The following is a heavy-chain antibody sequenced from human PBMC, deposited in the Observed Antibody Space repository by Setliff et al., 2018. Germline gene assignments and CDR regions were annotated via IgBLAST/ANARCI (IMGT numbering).Heavy chain of an antibody. CDR2: IIPIFGTA. D-gene: IGHD3-16*01. CDR1: GGTFSSYA. J-gene: IGHJ5*02. Sequence: GASVKVSCKASGGTFSSYAISWVRQAPGQGLEWMGGIIPIFGTANYAQKFQGRVTITTDESTSTAYMELRSLRSEDTAVYYCARDKWRVPGEGGNWFDPWGQGTLVTVSS. V-gene: IGHV1-69*05. CDR3: ARDKWRVPGEGGNWFDP.